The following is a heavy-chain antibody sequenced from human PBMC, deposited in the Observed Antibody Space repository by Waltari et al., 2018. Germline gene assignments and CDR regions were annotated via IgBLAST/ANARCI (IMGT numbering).Heavy chain of an antibody. J-gene: IGHJ6*02. Sequence: QVQLVQSGAEVKKPGSSVKVSCKASGGTFSSYAISWVRQAHGQGLEWMGGISPIFGTANYAQKFQCRVTITADESTRTAYMELSSLRADDTADYYCATIKWDNWSDASYYGLDVWGQGTTVTVSS. V-gene: IGHV1-69*01. CDR3: ATIKWDNWSDASYYGLDV. CDR2: ISPIFGTA. D-gene: IGHD1-1*01. CDR1: GGTFSSYA.